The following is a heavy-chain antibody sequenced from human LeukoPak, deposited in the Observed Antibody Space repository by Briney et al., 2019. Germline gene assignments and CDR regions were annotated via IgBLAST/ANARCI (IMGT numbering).Heavy chain of an antibody. J-gene: IGHJ4*02. CDR1: GFTFNSYG. CDR3: AKRYSFHFDY. Sequence: GGSLRLSCAASGFTFNSYGMHWVRQAPGKGLEWVAFIRSDGTNKYYADSVKGRLTISRDNSKNTLYLQMNSLRPEDAAVYYCAKRYSFHFDYWGQGTLVTVSS. D-gene: IGHD5-18*01. V-gene: IGHV3-30*02. CDR2: IRSDGTNK.